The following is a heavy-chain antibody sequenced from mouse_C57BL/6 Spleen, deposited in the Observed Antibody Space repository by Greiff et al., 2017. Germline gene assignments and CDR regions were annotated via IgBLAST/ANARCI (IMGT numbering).Heavy chain of an antibody. V-gene: IGHV1-80*01. CDR3: CGSSGDAMDY. CDR2: IYPGDGDT. D-gene: IGHD1-1*01. Sequence: QVQLQQSGAELVKPGASVTISCKASGYAFSSYWMHWVKQRPGQGLEWIGQIYPGDGDTNYNGKFKGKATLTADKSSSTAYMQLSRLTSEDSAVYVCCGSSGDAMDYWGQGTSVTVSS. J-gene: IGHJ4*01. CDR1: GYAFSSYW.